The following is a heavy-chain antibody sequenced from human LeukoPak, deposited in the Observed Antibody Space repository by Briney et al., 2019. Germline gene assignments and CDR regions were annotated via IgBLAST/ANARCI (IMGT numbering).Heavy chain of an antibody. Sequence: GGSLRLSCAASGFTFSSYEMNWVRQAPGKGLEWVSSIRGSGDGPSYADSVKGRFTMSRDNSNNMLYLQMNSLRVEDTAVYYCGRDPNGDYVGAFDFWGPGTLVTISS. D-gene: IGHD4-17*01. V-gene: IGHV3-23*01. CDR2: IRGSGDGP. CDR3: GRDPNGDYVGAFDF. CDR1: GFTFSSYE. J-gene: IGHJ3*01.